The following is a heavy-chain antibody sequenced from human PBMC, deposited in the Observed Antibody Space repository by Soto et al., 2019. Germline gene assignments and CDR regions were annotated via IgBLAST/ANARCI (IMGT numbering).Heavy chain of an antibody. D-gene: IGHD1-26*01. V-gene: IGHV1-2*04. CDR1: GYTFTGYY. J-gene: IGHJ5*02. CDR2: INPNSGGT. Sequence: QVQLVQSGAEVKKPGASVKVSCKASGYTFTGYYMHWVRQAPGQGLEWMGWINPNSGGTNYAQKLEGLVTMTRDTSISTAYMELSRRRSDDTAVYYCARGGIWELRNNWFDPWGQGTLVTVSS. CDR3: ARGGIWELRNNWFDP.